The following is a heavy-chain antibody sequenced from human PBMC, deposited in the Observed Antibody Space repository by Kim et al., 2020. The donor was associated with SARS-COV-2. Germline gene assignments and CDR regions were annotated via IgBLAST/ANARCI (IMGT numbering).Heavy chain of an antibody. Sequence: SETLSLTCTVSGGSISTYYWSWIRQPPGKGLEWIGYIFYSGSTSYNPSLKSRVTISVDTSKNQFSLKLSSVTAADTAVYYCARNPFLHIPTAGPYFDYWGQGTLVTVSS. D-gene: IGHD6-13*01. V-gene: IGHV4-59*01. CDR3: ARNPFLHIPTAGPYFDY. CDR2: IFYSGST. J-gene: IGHJ4*02. CDR1: GGSISTYY.